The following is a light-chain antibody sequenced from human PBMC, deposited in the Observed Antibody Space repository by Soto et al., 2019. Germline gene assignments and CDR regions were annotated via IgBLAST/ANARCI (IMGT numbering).Light chain of an antibody. Sequence: AIQLTQSPSSLSASVGDRVTITCRASQDIRGALAWYQQKPGKAPKMLIYDVSTLESGVPLRFSRSSSGTDFSLTISRLQPVDFATYYCQQFNSYPITFGQGTRLEIK. J-gene: IGKJ5*01. V-gene: IGKV1-13*02. CDR1: QDIRGA. CDR3: QQFNSYPIT. CDR2: DVS.